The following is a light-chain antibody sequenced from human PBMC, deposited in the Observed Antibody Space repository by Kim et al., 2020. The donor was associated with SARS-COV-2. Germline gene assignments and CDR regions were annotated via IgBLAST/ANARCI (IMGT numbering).Light chain of an antibody. CDR3: SSYAGSSYV. CDR2: EDN. Sequence: PGDALPISWSGTRSDVGEYNLVSWYQQHPRKAPKLIIYEDNRRPSGVSNRFSGSKSGNTASLTISGLQAEDEADYYCSSYAGSSYVFGTGTKVTVL. V-gene: IGLV2-23*01. CDR1: RSDVGEYNL. J-gene: IGLJ1*01.